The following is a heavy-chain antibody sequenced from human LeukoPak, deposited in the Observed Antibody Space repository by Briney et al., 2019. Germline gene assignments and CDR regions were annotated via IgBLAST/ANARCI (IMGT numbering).Heavy chain of an antibody. CDR2: IYYSGNT. J-gene: IGHJ4*02. D-gene: IGHD4-17*01. Sequence: PSETLSLTCTVSGGSISSSRYYWGWIRQPPGKGLEWIGSIYYSGNTYYNPSLKSRVTISVDTSKNQFSLKLSSVTAADTAVYYCARLYGDYGLYWGQGTLVTVSS. CDR1: GGSISSSRYY. CDR3: ARLYGDYGLY. V-gene: IGHV4-39*07.